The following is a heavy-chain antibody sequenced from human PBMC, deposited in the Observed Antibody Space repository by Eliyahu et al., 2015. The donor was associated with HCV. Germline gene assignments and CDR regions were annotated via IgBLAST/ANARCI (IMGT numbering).Heavy chain of an antibody. J-gene: IGHJ6*02. D-gene: IGHD3-10*01. CDR3: AREGVLWFGGLDGMDV. Sequence: QVQLVQSGAEVKKPGASVKVSCKASGYTFTSYDINWVRQATGQGLEWMGWMNPNSGNXDXAQKFQGRVTMTRNTSISTAYMELSSLRSEDTAVYYXAREGVLWFGGLDGMDVWGQGTTVTVSS. CDR1: GYTFTSYD. CDR2: MNPNSGNX. V-gene: IGHV1-8*01.